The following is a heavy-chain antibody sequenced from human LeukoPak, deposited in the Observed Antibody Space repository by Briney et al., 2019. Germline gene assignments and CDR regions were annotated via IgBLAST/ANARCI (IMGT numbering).Heavy chain of an antibody. CDR3: ARDFRDYRDYVAYFDS. D-gene: IGHD4-17*01. J-gene: IGHJ4*02. CDR1: GFTFSTYA. V-gene: IGHV3-30-3*01. Sequence: GRSLRLSCAASGFTFSTYAMHWVRQAPGKGLEWVAVILYDGTNQYYTDSVKGRFTISRDNSRNTLYLQMNSLKVEDTAVYYCARDFRDYRDYVAYFDSWGQGTLVTVSS. CDR2: ILYDGTNQ.